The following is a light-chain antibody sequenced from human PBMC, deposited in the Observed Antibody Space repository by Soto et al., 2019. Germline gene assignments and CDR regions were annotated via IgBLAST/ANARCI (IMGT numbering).Light chain of an antibody. CDR2: DAS. CDR1: QSVSSY. Sequence: EIVLTQSPATLSLSPGERATLSCRASQSVSSYLAWYQQKPGQAPRLLIYDASNRAAVIPARFSGSGSGTDFTLTISSLEPEEFAVYYCQQRSNWPTLTFGGGTKVEIK. J-gene: IGKJ4*01. CDR3: QQRSNWPTLT. V-gene: IGKV3-11*01.